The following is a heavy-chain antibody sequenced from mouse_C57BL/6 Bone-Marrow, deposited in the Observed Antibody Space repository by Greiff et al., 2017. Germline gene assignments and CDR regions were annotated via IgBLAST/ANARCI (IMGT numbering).Heavy chain of an antibody. CDR2: INPSSGYT. J-gene: IGHJ1*03. Sequence: QVQLQQSGAELAKPGASVKLSCKASGYTFTSYWMHWVQQRPGQGLEWIGYINPSSGYTKYNQKFKDKATLTADTSSSTAYMQLSSLRYEDSAVYYCARSYYYGSRYFDVWGTGTTVTVSS. V-gene: IGHV1-7*01. CDR1: GYTFTSYW. CDR3: ARSYYYGSRYFDV. D-gene: IGHD1-1*01.